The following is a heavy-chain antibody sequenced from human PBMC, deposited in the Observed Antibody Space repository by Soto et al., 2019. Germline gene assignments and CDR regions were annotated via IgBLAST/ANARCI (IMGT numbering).Heavy chain of an antibody. CDR2: IIPIFGTA. CDR3: ARDGRYCSGGSCYDYYYYGMDV. V-gene: IGHV1-69*12. J-gene: IGHJ6*02. D-gene: IGHD2-15*01. CDR1: GGTFSSYA. Sequence: QVQLVQSGAEVKKPGSSVKVSCKASGGTFSSYAISWVRQAPGQGLEWMGGIIPIFGTANYAQKFQGRVTITADESTSTAYMELSSLRSEDTAVYYCARDGRYCSGGSCYDYYYYGMDVWGHGTTVTVSS.